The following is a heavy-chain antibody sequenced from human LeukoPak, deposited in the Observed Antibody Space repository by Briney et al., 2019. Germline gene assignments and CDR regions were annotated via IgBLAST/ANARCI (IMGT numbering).Heavy chain of an antibody. D-gene: IGHD1-1*01. J-gene: IGHJ6*02. V-gene: IGHV3-23*01. Sequence: GGSLRLSCAASGLTFSFYAMSWVRQAPGKGLEWVSGISTSGLNTYYADSVKGRFTISRDNSKNTLYLQMNSLRAEDTAVYYCAKDQTTYYYYGMDVWGQGTTVTVSS. CDR2: ISTSGLNT. CDR1: GLTFSFYA. CDR3: AKDQTTYYYYGMDV.